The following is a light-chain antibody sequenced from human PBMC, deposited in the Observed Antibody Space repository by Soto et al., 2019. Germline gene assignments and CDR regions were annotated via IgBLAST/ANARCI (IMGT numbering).Light chain of an antibody. CDR1: QSISSW. Sequence: IQMTQSPSTLSGSVGDRVTITCRASQSISSWLAWYQQKPGKAPKLLIYDASSLESGVPSRFSGSGSGTDFTLTISSLQPEDFATYYCQQSYSTPKTFGQGTKVDIK. V-gene: IGKV1-5*01. CDR2: DAS. J-gene: IGKJ1*01. CDR3: QQSYSTPKT.